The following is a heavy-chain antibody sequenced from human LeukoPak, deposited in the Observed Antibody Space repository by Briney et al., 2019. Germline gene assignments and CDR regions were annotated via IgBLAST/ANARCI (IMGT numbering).Heavy chain of an antibody. CDR2: VYYSGIT. J-gene: IGHJ6*03. CDR3: ARQRGSDYYHYYYMDV. Sequence: SETLSLTCTVSGGSISSTSYYWGWLRQPPGKGLEWLGTVYYSGITYDNPSLNSRVTISVDTSKNHFSLKLRSVTAADTAVYYCARQRGSDYYHYYYMDVWGKGTTVTVSS. D-gene: IGHD1-26*01. V-gene: IGHV4-39*01. CDR1: GGSISSTSYY.